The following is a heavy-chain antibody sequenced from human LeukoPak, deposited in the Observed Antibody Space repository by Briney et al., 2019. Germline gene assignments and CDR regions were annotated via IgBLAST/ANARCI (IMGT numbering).Heavy chain of an antibody. CDR2: IYYSGST. V-gene: IGHV4-59*08. CDR1: GGSISSYY. D-gene: IGHD6-19*01. CDR3: ARRTTSYSSGWTYYFDY. J-gene: IGHJ4*02. Sequence: PSETLSLTCTVSGGSISSYYWSWIRQPPGKGLERIGYIYYSGSTNYNPSLKSRVTISVDTSKNQFSLRLSSVTAADTAVYYCARRTTSYSSGWTYYFDYWGQGTLVTVSS.